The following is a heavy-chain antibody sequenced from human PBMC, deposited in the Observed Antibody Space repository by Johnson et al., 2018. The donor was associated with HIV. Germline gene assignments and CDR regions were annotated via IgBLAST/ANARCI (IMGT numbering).Heavy chain of an antibody. Sequence: VQLVESGGGLVQPGGSLRLSCAASGFTFSSYAMHWVRQAPGKGLEYVSAISSNGGSTYYANFVKGRFTISRDNSKNTLYLQMGSLRAEDMAVYYCARELQLWFSAFDIWGQGTMVTVSS. V-gene: IGHV3-64*01. CDR2: ISSNGGST. D-gene: IGHD5-18*01. CDR3: ARELQLWFSAFDI. CDR1: GFTFSSYA. J-gene: IGHJ3*02.